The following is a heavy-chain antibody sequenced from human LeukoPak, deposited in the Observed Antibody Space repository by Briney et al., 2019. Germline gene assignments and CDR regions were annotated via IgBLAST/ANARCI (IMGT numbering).Heavy chain of an antibody. V-gene: IGHV3-23*01. CDR3: AKRAAYSRSSLVLPFDAFDL. CDR1: GFTFSSYE. CDR2: SSGSGTHT. D-gene: IGHD6-6*01. Sequence: GGSLRLSCAASGFTFSSYEMNWVRQPPGKGLEWVSVSSGSGTHTYYAASVKGRFTISRDNSNNTLYLQMNSLRAEDTAVYYCAKRAAYSRSSLVLPFDAFDLWGQGTMVTVSS. J-gene: IGHJ3*01.